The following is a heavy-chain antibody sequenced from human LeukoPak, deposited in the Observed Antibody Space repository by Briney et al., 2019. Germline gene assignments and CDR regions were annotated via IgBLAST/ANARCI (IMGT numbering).Heavy chain of an antibody. V-gene: IGHV3-7*01. CDR2: IKQDGSDK. CDR3: ATPPPGIAVAGTSNWFDP. J-gene: IGHJ5*02. CDR1: GFTFSSYW. Sequence: GGSLRLSCAASGFTFSSYWMSWVRQAPGKGLEWVANIKQDGSDKYYVDSVKGRFTISRDNAKDSLYLQMNSLRAEDTAVYYCATPPPGIAVAGTSNWFDPWGQGTLVTVSS. D-gene: IGHD6-19*01.